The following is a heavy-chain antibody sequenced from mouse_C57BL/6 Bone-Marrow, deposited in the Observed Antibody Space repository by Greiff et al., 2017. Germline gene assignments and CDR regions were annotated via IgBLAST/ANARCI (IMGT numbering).Heavy chain of an antibody. J-gene: IGHJ3*01. D-gene: IGHD3-2*02. V-gene: IGHV1-82*01. Sequence: VQLQESGPELVKPGASVKISCKASGYAFSSSWMHWVKQRPGKGLEWIGRINPGDGETNYNRKFKGKATLTADKSSSTAYMQLSSLTSEDAAVYYCARGGGSGPFANWGQGALVTVSA. CDR3: ARGGGSGPFAN. CDR1: GYAFSSSW. CDR2: INPGDGET.